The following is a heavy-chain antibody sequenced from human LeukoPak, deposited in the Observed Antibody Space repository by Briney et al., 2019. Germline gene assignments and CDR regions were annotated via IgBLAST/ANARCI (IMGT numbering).Heavy chain of an antibody. J-gene: IGHJ4*02. Sequence: ASVKVSCKASGYTFTSYAMRWVRQAPGQRLEWMGWINAGNGNTKYSQKFQGRVTITRDTSASTAYMELSSLRSEDTAVYYCARGPDFDWPMRPFDYWGQGTLVTVSS. V-gene: IGHV1-3*01. CDR2: INAGNGNT. CDR3: ARGPDFDWPMRPFDY. CDR1: GYTFTSYA. D-gene: IGHD3-9*01.